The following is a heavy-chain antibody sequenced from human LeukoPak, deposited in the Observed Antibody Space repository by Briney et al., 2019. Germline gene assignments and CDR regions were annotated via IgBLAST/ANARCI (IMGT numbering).Heavy chain of an antibody. CDR3: ARAPGAARLNWFDP. V-gene: IGHV4-34*01. J-gene: IGHJ5*02. CDR2: INHSGST. Sequence: SETLSLTCAVYGGSFSGYYWSWIRQPPGKGLEWIGEINHSGSTNYNPSLKSRVTISVDTSKNQFSLKLSSVTAADTAVYYCARAPGAARLNWFDPWGQGTLVTVSS. D-gene: IGHD6-6*01. CDR1: GGSFSGYY.